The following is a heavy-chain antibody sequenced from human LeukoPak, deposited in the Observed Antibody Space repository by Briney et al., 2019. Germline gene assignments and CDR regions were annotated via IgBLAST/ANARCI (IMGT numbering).Heavy chain of an antibody. V-gene: IGHV1-24*01. D-gene: IGHD3-22*01. CDR1: VYMFNELS. CDR2: FDPEDDEK. J-gene: IGHJ4*02. Sequence: ASENVSCKDSVYMFNELSMHWVRPAPGKGLEWMGGFDPEDDEKMYAQKFQGRVTMTEDTSTDTAYMELSSLRSEDTAVYYCAAELSSGYFDYWGQGTLVTVSS. CDR3: AAELSSGYFDY.